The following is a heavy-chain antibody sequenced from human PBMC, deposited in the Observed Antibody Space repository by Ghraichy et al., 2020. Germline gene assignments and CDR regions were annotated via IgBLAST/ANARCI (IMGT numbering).Heavy chain of an antibody. CDR1: GFTFSSYT. CDR2: ISYDGNNK. Sequence: GGSLRLSCAASGFTFSSYTMHWVRQAPGKGLEWVALISYDGNNKYYADSVKGRFTISRDNSKNTLYLQVNSLRAEDTAVYYWARGGGGSYSVDYWGQGTLVTVSS. D-gene: IGHD1-26*01. J-gene: IGHJ4*02. CDR3: ARGGGGSYSVDY. V-gene: IGHV3-30-3*01.